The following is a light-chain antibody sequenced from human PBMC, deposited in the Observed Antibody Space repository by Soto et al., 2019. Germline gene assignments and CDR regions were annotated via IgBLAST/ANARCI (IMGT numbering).Light chain of an antibody. CDR1: QSISSW. V-gene: IGKV3-11*01. CDR3: QQRSNCSCI. CDR2: DAS. J-gene: IGKJ5*01. Sequence: EIDLTQSPATLSSSLVEIVTLSFRASQSISSWLAWYQQKPGQAPRLLIFDASSWESGIPARFSGNGSGTDFTLTISSLEPEDFAIYYCQQRSNCSCIFGQGTKLEIK.